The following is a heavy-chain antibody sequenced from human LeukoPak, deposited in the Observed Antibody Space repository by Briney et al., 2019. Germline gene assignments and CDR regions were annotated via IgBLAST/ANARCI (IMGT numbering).Heavy chain of an antibody. CDR2: INPNSGGT. J-gene: IGHJ4*02. CDR1: GYTFTDYY. V-gene: IGHV1-2*02. CDR3: AREYYDSSAYNQEAIDY. Sequence: GASVKVSCKASGYTFTDYYMHWVRRAPGQGLEWLGWINPNSGGTNYAQKFQGRVTMTRDTSISTAYMELSRLRSDDTAVYYCAREYYDSSAYNQEAIDYWGQGTLVTVSS. D-gene: IGHD3-22*01.